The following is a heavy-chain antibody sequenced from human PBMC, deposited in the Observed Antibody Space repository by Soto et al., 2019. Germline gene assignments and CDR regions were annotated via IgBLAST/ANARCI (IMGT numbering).Heavy chain of an antibody. Sequence: VKVSCKASGYTFTGYYMHWVRQAPGQGLEWMGWINPNSGGTNYAQKFQGRVTMTRDTSISTAYMELSRLRSDDTAVYYCARSALYYDFWSGYYTTPRDYFDYWGQGTLVTVSS. D-gene: IGHD3-3*01. CDR2: INPNSGGT. V-gene: IGHV1-2*02. J-gene: IGHJ4*02. CDR3: ARSALYYDFWSGYYTTPRDYFDY. CDR1: GYTFTGYY.